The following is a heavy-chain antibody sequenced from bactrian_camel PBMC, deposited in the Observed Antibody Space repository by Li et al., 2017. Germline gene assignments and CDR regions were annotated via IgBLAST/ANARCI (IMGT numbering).Heavy chain of an antibody. CDR3: AARGPYCYTKLSVRDFTY. J-gene: IGHJ6*01. CDR1: TRCYSRD. V-gene: IGHV3S53*01. Sequence: QVQLVESGGGSVQVGGSLRLSCAVSTRCYSRDMSWYRQAPGREREFVSRINMYGLTSYSDSVKGRFTISQDNAKNTVYLQMNSLKPEDTAMYYCAARGPYCYTKLSVRDFTYWGQGTQVTVSS. CDR2: INMYGLT. D-gene: IGHD2*01.